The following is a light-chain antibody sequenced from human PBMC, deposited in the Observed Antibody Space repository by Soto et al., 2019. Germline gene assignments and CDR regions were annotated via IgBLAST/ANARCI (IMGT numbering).Light chain of an antibody. Sequence: EIVMTQSPATLSVSPGESATLSCRASQSVSNDLAWYQQKPGQAPRLLIYDASTRATGVPARFSGSGSGTEFTLTISSLQSEDSAVYHCQQYNNWPPLTFGGGTKVEIK. CDR1: QSVSND. J-gene: IGKJ4*01. V-gene: IGKV3-15*01. CDR2: DAS. CDR3: QQYNNWPPLT.